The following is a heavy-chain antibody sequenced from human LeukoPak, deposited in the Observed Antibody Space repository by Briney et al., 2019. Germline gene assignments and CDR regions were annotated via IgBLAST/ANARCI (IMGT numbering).Heavy chain of an antibody. V-gene: IGHV1-8*01. Sequence: ASVKVSCKASGYTFTTYDINWVRQATGQGLEWMGWMNPNSGSTGYAQKFQGRVTMTRNTSINTAYMELSSLRSGDTAVYYCARQYSSSWHDGTGFDYWGQGSLVTVSS. J-gene: IGHJ4*02. CDR2: MNPNSGST. CDR1: GYTFTTYD. D-gene: IGHD6-13*01. CDR3: ARQYSSSWHDGTGFDY.